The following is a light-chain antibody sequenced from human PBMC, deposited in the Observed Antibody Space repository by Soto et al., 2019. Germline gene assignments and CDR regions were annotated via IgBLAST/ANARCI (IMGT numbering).Light chain of an antibody. J-gene: IGKJ5*01. V-gene: IGKV3-15*01. CDR2: DAS. CDR1: QSVSSN. Sequence: EIVMTQSPATLSVSPGERATLSCRASQSVSSNLAWYQQKPGQAPRLLIYDASTRATGYPARFSGSGSGTEFTLTISSLQSEDVAVYYCQQYNNWPPITFGQGTRLEIK. CDR3: QQYNNWPPIT.